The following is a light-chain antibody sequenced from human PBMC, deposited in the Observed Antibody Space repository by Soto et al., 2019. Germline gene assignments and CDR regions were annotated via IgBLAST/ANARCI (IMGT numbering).Light chain of an antibody. J-gene: IGLJ1*01. CDR2: GNS. CDR3: QSDDSSLTV. V-gene: IGLV1-40*01. Sequence: QSVLTQPPSVSGAPGQRVTISCTGSSSNIGAGYDVHWYQQLPGTAPKLLIYGNSNRPSGVPDRFSGSKSGTSASLAITGLQAEDEADYYCQSDDSSLTVFGTGNKLTVL. CDR1: SSNIGAGYD.